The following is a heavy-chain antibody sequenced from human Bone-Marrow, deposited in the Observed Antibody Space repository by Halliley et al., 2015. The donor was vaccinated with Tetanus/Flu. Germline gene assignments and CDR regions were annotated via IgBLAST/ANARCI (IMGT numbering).Heavy chain of an antibody. J-gene: IGHJ3*02. Sequence: RLSCTASGFNFGDYAMTWVRQAPGKGLEWVGFIRNREYAGATEYAASVKGRFSISRDDSKNIAYLQLNSLKTDDTAVYYCTKSRTTLLTPDAFDIWGRGTMVIVSS. V-gene: IGHV3-49*04. D-gene: IGHD3-10*01. CDR2: IRNREYAGAT. CDR1: GFNFGDYA. CDR3: TKSRTTLLTPDAFDI.